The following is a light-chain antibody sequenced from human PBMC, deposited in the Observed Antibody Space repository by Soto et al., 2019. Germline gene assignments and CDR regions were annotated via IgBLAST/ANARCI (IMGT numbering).Light chain of an antibody. CDR1: SSDVGGYNY. Sequence: QSALTQPASVSGSPGQSITISCTGTSSDVGGYNYVSWYQQHPGKAPKLMIYEVSNRPSGVSNRFSGSKSGNTASLTISGLQAEDEVDYYCSSYTSSSNYVFGTGTQLTVL. CDR2: EVS. V-gene: IGLV2-14*01. J-gene: IGLJ1*01. CDR3: SSYTSSSNYV.